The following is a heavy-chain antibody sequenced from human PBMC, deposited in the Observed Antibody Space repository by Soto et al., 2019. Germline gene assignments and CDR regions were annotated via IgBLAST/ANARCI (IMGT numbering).Heavy chain of an antibody. Sequence: QVQLVESGGGVVQPGRSLRLSCAASGFTFSSYGMHWVRQAPGKGLEWVAVIWYDGSNKYYADSVKGRFTISRDNSKNTLYLQMNSLRAEDTAVYYCARGIVVVPAAREPSPNYYDYYGMDVWGQGTTVTVSS. V-gene: IGHV3-33*01. CDR2: IWYDGSNK. CDR1: GFTFSSYG. CDR3: ARGIVVVPAAREPSPNYYDYYGMDV. D-gene: IGHD2-2*01. J-gene: IGHJ6*02.